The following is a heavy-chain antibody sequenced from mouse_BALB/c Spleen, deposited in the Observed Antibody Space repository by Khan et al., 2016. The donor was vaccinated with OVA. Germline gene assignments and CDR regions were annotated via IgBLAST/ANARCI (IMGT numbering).Heavy chain of an antibody. V-gene: IGHV3-2*02. J-gene: IGHJ4*01. CDR3: TRSVYYAYAYAMDY. Sequence: EVQLQESGPGLVKPSQSLSLTCTVTGYSITSDFAWNWVRQFPGNKLEWMGYISFSGTTSYDPSLNSRLSITRDTSKNQFFLQLSSVNTEGTATYYCTRSVYYAYAYAMDYWGQGTSVTVSS. D-gene: IGHD2-2*01. CDR2: ISFSGTT. CDR1: GYSITSDFA.